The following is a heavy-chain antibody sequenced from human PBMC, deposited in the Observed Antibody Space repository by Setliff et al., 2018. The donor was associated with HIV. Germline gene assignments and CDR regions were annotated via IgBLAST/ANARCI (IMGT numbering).Heavy chain of an antibody. D-gene: IGHD2-8*01. J-gene: IGHJ3*02. V-gene: IGHV4-4*09. CDR1: GDSISTDY. CDR2: IYNSAST. CDR3: ARDNGVTSYRDAFDI. Sequence: LSETLSLTCTVSGDSISTDYWTWIRQPPGKGLEWIGYIYNSASTSYNPSLKSRVTISVDPSKNQFSLKLSSVTAADTAVYYCARDNGVTSYRDAFDIWGQGTMVTVSS.